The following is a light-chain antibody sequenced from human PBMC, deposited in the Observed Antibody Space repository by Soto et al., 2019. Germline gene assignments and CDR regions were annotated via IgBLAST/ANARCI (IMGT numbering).Light chain of an antibody. Sequence: EIVLTQSPATLFLSPGERATLSCRVSQSVSSYLAWYQQKPGQAPRLLIYDASTRATGIPARFSGSGSGTDFTLTIISLEPEDFAVYYCQQRSNCPPWTFGQGTKVDIK. CDR2: DAS. J-gene: IGKJ1*01. V-gene: IGKV3-11*01. CDR3: QQRSNCPPWT. CDR1: QSVSSY.